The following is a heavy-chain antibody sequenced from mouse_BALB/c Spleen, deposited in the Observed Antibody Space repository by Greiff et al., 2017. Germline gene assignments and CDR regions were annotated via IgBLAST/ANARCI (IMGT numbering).Heavy chain of an antibody. D-gene: IGHD1-1*01. CDR2: INSNGGST. Sequence: EVKVEESGGGLVQPGGSLKLSCAASGFTFSSYGMSWVRQTPDKRLELVATINSNGGSTYYPDSVKGRFTISRDNAKNTLYLQMSSLKSEDTAMYYCARDETTVVFDYWGQGTTLTVSS. J-gene: IGHJ2*01. CDR1: GFTFSSYG. CDR3: ARDETTVVFDY. V-gene: IGHV5-6-3*01.